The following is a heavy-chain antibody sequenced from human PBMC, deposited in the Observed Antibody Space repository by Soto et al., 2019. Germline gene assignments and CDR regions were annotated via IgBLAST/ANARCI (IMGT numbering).Heavy chain of an antibody. J-gene: IGHJ6*02. CDR2: ISAYNGNT. D-gene: IGHD2-2*01. V-gene: IGHV1-18*01. CDR3: ARGLQYCCSTSCQV. Sequence: ASVKVSCKASGYTFTSYGISWVRQAPGQGLEWMGWISAYNGNTNYAQKLQGRVTMTTDTSTSTAYMELRSLRSDDTAVYYCARGLQYCCSTSCQVWGQGTTVTVSS. CDR1: GYTFTSYG.